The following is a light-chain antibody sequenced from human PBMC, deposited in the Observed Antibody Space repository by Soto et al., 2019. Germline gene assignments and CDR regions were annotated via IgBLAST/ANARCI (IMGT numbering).Light chain of an antibody. Sequence: DIQMTQSPSSLSVSVGDRVTITCRASQGISNDLAWYQQKPGKVPKLLIYAASTLQSGVPSRFSGSGSGTDFTHTISSLQPEDVATYYCQKYNNVPLTFGGGTKVEIK. CDR2: AAS. CDR3: QKYNNVPLT. CDR1: QGISND. J-gene: IGKJ4*01. V-gene: IGKV1-27*01.